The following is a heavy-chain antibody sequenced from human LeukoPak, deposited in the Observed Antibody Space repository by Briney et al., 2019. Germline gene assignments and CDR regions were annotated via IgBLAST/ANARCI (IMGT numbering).Heavy chain of an antibody. V-gene: IGHV3-7*01. CDR2: INQDGSEA. D-gene: IGHD2-21*01. Sequence: GGSLRLSCAASGFTFISYWMSWVRQAPGKGLEWVANINQDGSEADYVDSLRGRFTISRDNAMNSLYLQIDGLRAEDTAVYYCALAFGLTFVDIHSPWYFARWGRGNLVTVSS. CDR3: ALAFGLTFVDIHSPWYFAR. J-gene: IGHJ2*01. CDR1: GFTFISYW.